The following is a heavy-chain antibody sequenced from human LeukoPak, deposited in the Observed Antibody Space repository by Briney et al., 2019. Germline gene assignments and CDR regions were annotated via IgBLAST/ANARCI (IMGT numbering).Heavy chain of an antibody. CDR1: GGTFSSYA. D-gene: IGHD4/OR15-4a*01. J-gene: IGHJ5*02. CDR3: TADPRGAPLNWFDP. Sequence: SVKVSCKASGGTFSSYAISWVRQAPGQGLEWMGGIIPIFGTANYAQKFQGRVTITADESTSTAYMELSSLRSEDTAVYFCTADPRGAPLNWFDPWGQGTLVIVSS. CDR2: IIPIFGTA. V-gene: IGHV1-69*13.